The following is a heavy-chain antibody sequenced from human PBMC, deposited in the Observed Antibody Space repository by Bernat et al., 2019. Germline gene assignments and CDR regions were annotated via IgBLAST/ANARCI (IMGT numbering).Heavy chain of an antibody. CDR3: ARGSNGPLAY. D-gene: IGHD2-8*01. V-gene: IGHV3-66*01. Sequence: EVQLVESGGGLVQPGGSLRLSCAASGFTVSTNYMTWVRQAPGKGLEWVSVIYSGGATHYADSVKGRFSISRDNSKNTLYLQMNSLRAEDTAVYYCARGSNGPLAYWGQGTLVTVSS. J-gene: IGHJ4*02. CDR1: GFTVSTNY. CDR2: IYSGGAT.